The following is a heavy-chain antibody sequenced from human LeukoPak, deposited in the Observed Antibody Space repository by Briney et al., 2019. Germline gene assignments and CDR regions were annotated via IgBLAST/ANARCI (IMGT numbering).Heavy chain of an antibody. CDR2: IYYSGST. Sequence: SETLSLTCTVSGGSISSGGYYWSWIRQHPGKGLEWIGYIYYSGSTYYNPSLKSRVTISVDTSENQFSLKLSSVTAADTAVYYCARARRGSGYYSSIDCWGQGTLVTVSS. V-gene: IGHV4-31*03. D-gene: IGHD3-22*01. J-gene: IGHJ4*02. CDR3: ARARRGSGYYSSIDC. CDR1: GGSISSGGYY.